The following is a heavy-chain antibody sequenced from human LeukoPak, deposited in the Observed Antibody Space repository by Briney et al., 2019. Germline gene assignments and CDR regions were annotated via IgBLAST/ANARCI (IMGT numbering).Heavy chain of an antibody. CDR1: GGSISSYY. CDR3: ARDVRPRPYYYYMDV. V-gene: IGHV4-4*07. Sequence: SGTLSLTCTVSGGSISSYYWSWIRQPAGKGLEWIGRIYTSGSTNYNPSLKSRVTMSVDTSKNQFSLKLSSVTAADTAVYYCARDVRPRPYYYYMDVWGKGTTVTVSS. CDR2: IYTSGST. J-gene: IGHJ6*03.